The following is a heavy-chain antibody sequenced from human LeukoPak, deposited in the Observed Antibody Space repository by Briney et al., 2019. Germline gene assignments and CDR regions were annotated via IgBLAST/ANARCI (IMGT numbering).Heavy chain of an antibody. D-gene: IGHD2-2*01. V-gene: IGHV3-23*01. CDR3: AKVYCSITSCEGDEYFQH. Sequence: GGSLRLSCAASGFTFSSYAMSWVRQAPGKGLEWVSAISGSGGSIYYADSVKGRFTISRDNSKNTLYLQMNSLRAEDTAVYYCAKVYCSITSCEGDEYFQHWGQGTLVTVSS. CDR2: ISGSGGSI. CDR1: GFTFSSYA. J-gene: IGHJ1*01.